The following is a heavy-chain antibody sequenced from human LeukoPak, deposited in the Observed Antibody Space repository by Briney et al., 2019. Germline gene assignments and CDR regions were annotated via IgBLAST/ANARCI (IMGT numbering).Heavy chain of an antibody. CDR1: GFIFNNYA. V-gene: IGHV3-23*01. J-gene: IGHJ5*02. D-gene: IGHD2-21*01. Sequence: GGSLRLSCTASGFIFNNYAMSWVRQAPGQGLEWVSTISQGGETPYYADSVKGRFTVSRDNSKNTLYLQIDSLSAEDTAVYYGARLVIPSHSRWFDPWGQGTLVTVSS. CDR3: ARLVIPSHSRWFDP. CDR2: ISQGGETP.